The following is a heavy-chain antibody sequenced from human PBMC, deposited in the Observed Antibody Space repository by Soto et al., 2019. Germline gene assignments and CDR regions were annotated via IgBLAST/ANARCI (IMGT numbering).Heavy chain of an antibody. CDR3: ARERPGIAVDSGAAFDY. D-gene: IGHD6-19*01. J-gene: IGHJ4*02. Sequence: PSETLSLTCAVYGGSFSGYYWTWIRQPPGTGLEWIGEINHSGSTNYNPSLKSRVTISVDTSKNQFSLKLTSVTAADTAVYYCARERPGIAVDSGAAFDYWGQGTLVTVSS. V-gene: IGHV4-34*01. CDR1: GGSFSGYY. CDR2: INHSGST.